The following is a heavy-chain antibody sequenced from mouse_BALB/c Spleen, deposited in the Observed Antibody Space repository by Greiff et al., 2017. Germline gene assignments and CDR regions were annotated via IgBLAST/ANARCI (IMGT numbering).Heavy chain of an antibody. CDR3: NRGKKDHAMDY. Sequence: QVQLQQSGPELVKPGASVKISCKASGYAFSSSWMNWVKQRPGQGLEWIGRIYPGDGDTNYNGKFKGKATLTADKSSSTAYMELSSLTSEDSAVYYCNRGKKDHAMDYWGQGTSVTVSS. CDR1: GYAFSSSW. J-gene: IGHJ4*01. CDR2: IYPGDGDT. D-gene: IGHD1-1*02. V-gene: IGHV1-82*01.